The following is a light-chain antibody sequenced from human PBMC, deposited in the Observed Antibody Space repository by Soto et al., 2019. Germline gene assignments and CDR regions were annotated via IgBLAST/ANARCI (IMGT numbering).Light chain of an antibody. J-gene: IGKJ5*01. CDR2: DDS. CDR3: QQYNSYIN. Sequence: DIPMRPCPCPPSAAVGDGVTKICRDSQSISCWLAWYQQKPGKAPKLLIYDDSSLESGVPSRFSGSGSGTEFTLTISSLPPEDSETYYCQQYNSYINLGQGTQLEIK. CDR1: QSISCW. V-gene: IGKV1-5*02.